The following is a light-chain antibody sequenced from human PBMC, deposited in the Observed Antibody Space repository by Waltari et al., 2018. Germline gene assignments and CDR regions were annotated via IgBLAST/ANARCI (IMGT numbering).Light chain of an antibody. Sequence: EIVLTQSPGTLSLSPGARATLSCRASQSVSSSYLAWYQQKPGQAPRLLIYGASIRATGIPDRFSGSGSGTGFTLTISRLEPEDFAVYYCQQYGGSPYTFGQGTKLEIK. CDR3: QQYGGSPYT. J-gene: IGKJ2*01. CDR2: GAS. V-gene: IGKV3-20*01. CDR1: QSVSSSY.